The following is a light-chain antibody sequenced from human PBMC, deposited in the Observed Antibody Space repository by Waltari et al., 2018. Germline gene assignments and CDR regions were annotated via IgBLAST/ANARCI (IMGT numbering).Light chain of an antibody. CDR1: QGLSHY. V-gene: IGKV1-8*01. CDR2: AAS. Sequence: AIRMTQSPSLLPASTGDRVTITCRASQGLSHYLAWYQQKPGKTPKLLIYAASTLQSGFPSMFSGIGSVTDFTLTISCLQSEDFATYYCQQYYSYPFTFGPGTKVDIK. J-gene: IGKJ3*01. CDR3: QQYYSYPFT.